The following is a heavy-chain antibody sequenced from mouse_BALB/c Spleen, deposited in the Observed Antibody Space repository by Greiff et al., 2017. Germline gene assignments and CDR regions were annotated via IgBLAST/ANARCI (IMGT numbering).Heavy chain of an antibody. CDR3: ARDGGTARATAFAY. Sequence: EVQRVESGGGLVKPGGSLKLSCAASGFTFSSYAMSWVRQSPEKRLEWVAEISSGGSYTYYPDTVTGRFTISRDNAKNTLYLEMSSLRSEDTAMYYCARDGGTARATAFAYWGQGTLVTVSA. V-gene: IGHV5-9-4*01. CDR1: GFTFSSYA. CDR2: ISSGGSYT. D-gene: IGHD3-2*01. J-gene: IGHJ3*01.